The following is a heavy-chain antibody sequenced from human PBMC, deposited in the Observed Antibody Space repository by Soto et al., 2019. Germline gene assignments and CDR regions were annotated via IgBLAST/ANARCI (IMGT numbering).Heavy chain of an antibody. CDR3: ASSPTSYGDYSLGEDFDY. CDR2: IIPIFGTA. V-gene: IGHV1-69*13. Sequence: GASVKVSCKASGGTFSSYAISWVRQAPGQGLEWMGGIIPIFGTANYAQKFQGRVTITADESTSTAYMELSSLRSEDTAVYYFASSPTSYGDYSLGEDFDYWGQGTLVTVSS. CDR1: GGTFSSYA. D-gene: IGHD4-17*01. J-gene: IGHJ4*02.